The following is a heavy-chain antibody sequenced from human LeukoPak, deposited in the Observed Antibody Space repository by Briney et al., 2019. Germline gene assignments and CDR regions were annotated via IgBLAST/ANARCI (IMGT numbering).Heavy chain of an antibody. D-gene: IGHD1-26*01. CDR2: IKEDGSEK. Sequence: GGSLRLSCAASGFTFSIYWMSWVRQAPGKGLEWVANIKEDGSEKYYVDSVKGRFTISRDNAKNSLYLQMNSLRAEDTAVYYCARVSAPRPPSGTFDYWGQGTLVTVSS. CDR1: GFTFSIYW. V-gene: IGHV3-7*01. CDR3: ARVSAPRPPSGTFDY. J-gene: IGHJ4*02.